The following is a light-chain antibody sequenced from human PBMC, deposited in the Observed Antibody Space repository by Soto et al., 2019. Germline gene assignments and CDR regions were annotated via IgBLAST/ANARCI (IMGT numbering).Light chain of an antibody. CDR2: DNS. Sequence: QAVVTQPPSVSGAPQQTVTISCTGRSFNIGAGYNVHWYQQLPGTAPKLLIYDNSNRPSGVPDRFSGSKSGTSASLAITGLEAEDEADYYCQSYDSSLSGSRVFGGRTKLTVL. V-gene: IGLV1-40*01. CDR1: SFNIGAGYN. J-gene: IGLJ3*02. CDR3: QSYDSSLSGSRV.